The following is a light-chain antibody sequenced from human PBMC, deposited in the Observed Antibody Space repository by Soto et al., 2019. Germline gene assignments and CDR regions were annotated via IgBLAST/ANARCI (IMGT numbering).Light chain of an antibody. J-gene: IGKJ2*01. CDR3: MQAQETPEN. CDR1: QSLLHSHGYTY. V-gene: IGKV2-28*01. CDR2: LAS. Sequence: EIVMTQSPLSLPVTPGEAASISCRSSQSLLHSHGYTYLDWYLQRPGQSPQLLIYLASNRASGVPDRFSGSGSGTEFTLNISRVEADDVGVDFCMQAQETPENFGQGTKLEIK.